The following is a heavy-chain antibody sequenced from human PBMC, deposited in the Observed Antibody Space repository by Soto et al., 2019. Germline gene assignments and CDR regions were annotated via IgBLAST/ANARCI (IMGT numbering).Heavy chain of an antibody. CDR3: GRERAKEGGYHDY. Sequence: QIQLIQSEDEVREPGASVKVSCKASGYTFTGYGIAWVRQAPGQELEWMGFISVYNGNTKYAQKVQGRVTMSADTSTSTVYMELRSLRSDDTAVYYCGRERAKEGGYHDYWGQGTLVTVSS. D-gene: IGHD5-12*01. V-gene: IGHV1-18*01. CDR2: ISVYNGNT. CDR1: GYTFTGYG. J-gene: IGHJ4*02.